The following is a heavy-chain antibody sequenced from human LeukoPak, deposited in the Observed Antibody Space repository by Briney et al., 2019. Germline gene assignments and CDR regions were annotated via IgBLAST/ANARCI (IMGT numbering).Heavy chain of an antibody. CDR1: GGSFSGYY. CDR3: ARALVYYYGMDV. J-gene: IGHJ6*02. D-gene: IGHD2-8*02. V-gene: IGHV4-34*01. CDR2: INHSGST. Sequence: PSETLSLTCAVYGGSFSGYYWSWIRQPPGKGLEWIGEINHSGSTNYNPSLKSRATISVDTSKNQFSLKLSSVTAADTAVYYCARALVYYYGMDVWGQGTTVTVSS.